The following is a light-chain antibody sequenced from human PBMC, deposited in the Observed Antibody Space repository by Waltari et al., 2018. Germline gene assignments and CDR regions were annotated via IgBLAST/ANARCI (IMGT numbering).Light chain of an antibody. CDR1: SSDFGGYNY. CDR3: SSYTSSSTLYV. CDR2: EVS. V-gene: IGLV2-14*01. J-gene: IGLJ1*01. Sequence: QSALTQPASVSGSPGQSITISCTGTSSDFGGYNYVSWYQQHPGKAPKLMIYEVSNRPSGVSNRFSGSNSGNTASLTISGLQAEDEADYYCSSYTSSSTLYVFGTGTKVTVL.